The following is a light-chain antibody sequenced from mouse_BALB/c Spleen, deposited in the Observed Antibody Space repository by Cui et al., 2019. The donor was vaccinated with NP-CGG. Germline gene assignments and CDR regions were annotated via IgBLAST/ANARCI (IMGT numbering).Light chain of an antibody. CDR1: IGTVTTTNY. CDR2: GTN. V-gene: IGLV1*01. J-gene: IGLJ1*01. CDR3: ALWYSNHWV. Sequence: AILTQVSALTTSPGETVTLTCRSSIGTVTTTNYANWVQEKPDHLFTGLIGGTNNRPPGVPARFSGSLIGDKAALTITGAQTEDEAIYFCALWYSNHWVFGGGTKLTVL.